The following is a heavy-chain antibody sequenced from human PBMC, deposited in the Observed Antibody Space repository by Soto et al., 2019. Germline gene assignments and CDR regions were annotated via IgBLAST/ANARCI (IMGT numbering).Heavy chain of an antibody. CDR2: IWYDGRNK. J-gene: IGHJ3*02. Sequence: GGSLRLSCTASGFTFDNYGMHWVRQAPGKGLEWVAVIWYDGRNKYYADSVKGRFTISRDNSKNTLYLQMNSLRAEDTAVYYCAKLTALHDAFDIWGQGTMVTVSS. CDR1: GFTFDNYG. V-gene: IGHV3-33*06. CDR3: AKLTALHDAFDI. D-gene: IGHD5-18*01.